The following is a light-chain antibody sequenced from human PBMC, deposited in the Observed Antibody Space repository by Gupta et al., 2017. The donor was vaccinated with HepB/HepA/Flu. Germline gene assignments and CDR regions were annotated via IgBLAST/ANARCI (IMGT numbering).Light chain of an antibody. CDR3: QQYNNWPPLT. J-gene: IGKJ4*01. CDR2: GAS. CDR1: QSVTSN. Sequence: EILMTQSPATLSVSPGERVSLSCWASQSVTSNLAWYQQKPGQAPRLLIYGASTRATGIPAGFSGSGSGTEFTLTISSLQSEDFAVYYCQQYNNWPPLTFGGGTKVEIK. V-gene: IGKV3-15*01.